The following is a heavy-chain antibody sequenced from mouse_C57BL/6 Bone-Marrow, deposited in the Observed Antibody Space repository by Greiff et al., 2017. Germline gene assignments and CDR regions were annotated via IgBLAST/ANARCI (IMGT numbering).Heavy chain of an antibody. CDR3: IPITTVVAGAMDY. J-gene: IGHJ4*01. Sequence: EVKVVESGAELVRPGASVKLSCTASGFNIKDDYMHWVKQRPEQGLEWIGWIDPENGDTEYASKFQGKATITADTSSNTAYLQLSSLTSEDTAVYYCIPITTVVAGAMDYWGQGTSVTVSS. CDR1: GFNIKDDY. CDR2: IDPENGDT. D-gene: IGHD1-1*01. V-gene: IGHV14-4*01.